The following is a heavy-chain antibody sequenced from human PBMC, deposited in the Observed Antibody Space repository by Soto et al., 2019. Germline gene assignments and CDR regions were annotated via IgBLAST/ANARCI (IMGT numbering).Heavy chain of an antibody. CDR3: VREDDTTGSYSWFDP. CDR1: GAAFNTIT. CDR2: FVPVFGSA. Sequence: QVQLVQSGAEVKKPGSSVRVSCKASGAAFNTITINWVRQAPGQGLDWMGGFVPVFGSATYAQKFQGRVAITADASTSTFYMELSRLNSEDTALYYCVREDDTTGSYSWFDPWGQGTLVTVSS. D-gene: IGHD3-9*01. J-gene: IGHJ5*02. V-gene: IGHV1-69*01.